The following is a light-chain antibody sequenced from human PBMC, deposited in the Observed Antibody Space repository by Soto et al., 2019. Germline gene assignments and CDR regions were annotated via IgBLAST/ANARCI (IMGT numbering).Light chain of an antibody. Sequence: DIQMTQSPSTLSASVGDRVTITCRASQSISSWLAWYQQKPGKAPKLLIYRASSLQRGVPSRFSGSGSGTEFTLTISSLQPDDFATDYCQQYNSYSLTFGGGTKVEIK. CDR2: RAS. CDR3: QQYNSYSLT. CDR1: QSISSW. J-gene: IGKJ4*01. V-gene: IGKV1-5*03.